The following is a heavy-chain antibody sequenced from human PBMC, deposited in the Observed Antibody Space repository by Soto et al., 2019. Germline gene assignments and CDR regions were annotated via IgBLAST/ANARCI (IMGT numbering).Heavy chain of an antibody. D-gene: IGHD1-26*01. CDR1: GYSFTSYW. J-gene: IGHJ6*02. CDR3: ARQDPSGSYYYYYGMDV. Sequence: GESLKISCKGSGYSFTSYWIGWVRQMPGKGLEWMGIIYPGDSDTRYSPSFQGQVTISADKSNSTAYLQWSSLKASDTAMYYCARQDPSGSYYYYYGMDVWGQGTTVTVSS. V-gene: IGHV5-51*01. CDR2: IYPGDSDT.